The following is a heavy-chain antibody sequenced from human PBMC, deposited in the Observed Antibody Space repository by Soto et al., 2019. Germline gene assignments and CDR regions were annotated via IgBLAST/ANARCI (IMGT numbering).Heavy chain of an antibody. V-gene: IGHV3-66*01. D-gene: IGHD4-17*01. CDR2: IYTGGST. CDR3: LGHDYGAY. J-gene: IGHJ4*02. Sequence: GSLRLSCAASGFSVSNNYVSWVRQAPGKGLEWVSVIYTGGSTYYANSVKGRFTISRDNSKNTVYLQMNSLRAEDTAVYYCLGHDYGAYWGQGSLVTVSA. CDR1: GFSVSNNY.